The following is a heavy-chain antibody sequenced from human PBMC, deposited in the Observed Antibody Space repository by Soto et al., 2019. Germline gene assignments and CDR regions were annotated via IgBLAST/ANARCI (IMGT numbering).Heavy chain of an antibody. CDR3: AKTGDSGYDWGWFDP. V-gene: IGHV3-30*18. CDR2: ISYHGINT. Sequence: QVQLVESGGGVVQPGGSLRLSCAASGFTFSSYGMHWVRQAPGKGLEWVAVISYHGINTHYADSVKGRFTISRDNYKNTGDLHMNSLRPEDPAVYYCAKTGDSGYDWGWFDPWGQGTLVTVSS. J-gene: IGHJ5*02. D-gene: IGHD5-12*01. CDR1: GFTFSSYG.